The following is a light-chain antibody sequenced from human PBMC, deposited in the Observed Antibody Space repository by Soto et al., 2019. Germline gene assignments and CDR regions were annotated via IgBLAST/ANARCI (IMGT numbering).Light chain of an antibody. Sequence: QSALTQPPSVSGAPGQRGTISCTGSSSNIGAGYDVHWYQQLPGTAPKLLIYGNNNRPSGVPDRFSGSKSGTSASLAITGLLAEDEADYYCHSYDSGLGVFGGGTKVTVL. CDR1: SSNIGAGYD. J-gene: IGLJ2*01. V-gene: IGLV1-40*01. CDR3: HSYDSGLGV. CDR2: GNN.